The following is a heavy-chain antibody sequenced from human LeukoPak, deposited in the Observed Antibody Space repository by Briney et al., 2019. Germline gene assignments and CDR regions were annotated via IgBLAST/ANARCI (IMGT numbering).Heavy chain of an antibody. D-gene: IGHD6-6*01. CDR2: IYYSGST. V-gene: IGHV4-39*01. Sequence: SETLSLTCTVSGGSINNYYWGWIRQPPGKGLEWIGSIYYSGSTYYNPSLKSRVTISVDTSKNQFSLKLSSVTAADTAVYYCARRRTAARSGHFDYWGQGTLVTVSS. CDR1: GGSINNYY. J-gene: IGHJ4*02. CDR3: ARRRTAARSGHFDY.